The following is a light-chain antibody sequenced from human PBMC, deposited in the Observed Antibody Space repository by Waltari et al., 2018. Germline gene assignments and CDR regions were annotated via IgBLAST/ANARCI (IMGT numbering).Light chain of an antibody. CDR1: QSVSSY. V-gene: IGKV3-11*01. CDR2: DAS. J-gene: IGKJ4*01. CDR3: QLRSTWPFLT. Sequence: EIVLTQSPATLSLSPGERATLSCRASQSVSSYLGWYQQKPGKAPRLLIYDASTSATGVPCMFSGSWYLTDFTLSISSLEPEDFAIYYCQLRSTWPFLTFGGGTKVEIK.